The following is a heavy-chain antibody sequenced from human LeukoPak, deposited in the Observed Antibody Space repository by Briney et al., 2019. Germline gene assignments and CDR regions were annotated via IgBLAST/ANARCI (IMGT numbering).Heavy chain of an antibody. CDR1: GFTFSSYG. V-gene: IGHV3-30*18. CDR2: ISYDGSNK. Sequence: GGSLRLSCAASGFTFSSYGMHWVRQAPGKGLEWVAVISYDGSNKYYADSVKGRFTISRDDSKNTLYLQMNSLRAEDTAVYYCANGLPLDYWGQGTLVTVSS. CDR3: ANGLPLDY. D-gene: IGHD3-16*01. J-gene: IGHJ4*02.